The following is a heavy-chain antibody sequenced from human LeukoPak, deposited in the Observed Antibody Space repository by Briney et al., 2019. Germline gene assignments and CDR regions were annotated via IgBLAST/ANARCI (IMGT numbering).Heavy chain of an antibody. CDR3: ARGWLRSDYCFDS. Sequence: GGSLRLSCAASGFTFSSRWMHWVRQAPGEGLVWVSRINSDVSSAGYADSVKGRFAISRDDAKNTLYLQMNSLRAEDTAVYYCARGWLRSDYCFDSWGQGTLVTVSS. CDR1: GFTFSSRW. CDR2: INSDVSSA. V-gene: IGHV3-74*01. J-gene: IGHJ4*02. D-gene: IGHD5-12*01.